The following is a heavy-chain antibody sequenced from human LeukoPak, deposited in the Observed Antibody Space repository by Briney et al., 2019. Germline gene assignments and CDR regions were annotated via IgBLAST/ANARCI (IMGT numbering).Heavy chain of an antibody. D-gene: IGHD3-10*01. J-gene: IGHJ4*02. Sequence: ASVKVSCKASGYTLTSYYMHWVRQAPGQGLEWMGIINPSGGSTSYAQKFQGRVTMTRDTSTSTVYMELSSLRSEDTAVYYCVREQGVISPFDYWGQGTLVTVSS. CDR2: INPSGGST. V-gene: IGHV1-46*01. CDR3: VREQGVISPFDY. CDR1: GYTLTSYY.